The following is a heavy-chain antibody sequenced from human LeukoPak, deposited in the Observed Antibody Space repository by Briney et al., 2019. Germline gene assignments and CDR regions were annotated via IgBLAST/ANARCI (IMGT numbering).Heavy chain of an antibody. D-gene: IGHD4-17*01. CDR3: ARDSGYGDYVSWFDP. CDR1: GGSIGSGGYF. V-gene: IGHV4-31*03. Sequence: SQSLSLTRTVSGGSIGSGGYFWSWIRQHPGKGLGWIGYIYYSGSTYYNPSLKSRVTISVDTSKNQFCLKLSSVTAADTAVYYCARDSGYGDYVSWFDPWGQGTLVTVSS. CDR2: IYYSGST. J-gene: IGHJ5*02.